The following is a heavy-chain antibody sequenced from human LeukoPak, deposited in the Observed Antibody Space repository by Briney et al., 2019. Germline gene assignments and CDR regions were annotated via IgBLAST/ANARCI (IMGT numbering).Heavy chain of an antibody. D-gene: IGHD6-19*01. CDR2: LNTDGRDT. CDR1: GLTLSAYW. Sequence: GGSLRLSCAASGLTLSAYWMHWVRQAPGKGLVWVSRLNTDGRDTRYADSVQGRFTISRDNAKNTLYLQMNSLRAEDTAVYYCARSEAVAWSFDLWGRGTLVTVSS. CDR3: ARSEAVAWSFDL. V-gene: IGHV3-74*01. J-gene: IGHJ2*01.